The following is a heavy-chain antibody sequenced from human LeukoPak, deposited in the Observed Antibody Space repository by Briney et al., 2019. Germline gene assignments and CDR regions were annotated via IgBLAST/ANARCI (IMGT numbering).Heavy chain of an antibody. Sequence: SETLSLTCTVSGGSISSSSYYWGWIRQPPGKGLEWIGIIYYSGSTYYNPSLNSRVTISVDTSKNQFSLKLSSVTAADTAVYYCARRGPTSGRGDAFDYWGQGTLVTVSS. D-gene: IGHD6-19*01. J-gene: IGHJ4*02. CDR1: GGSISSSSYY. CDR2: IYYSGST. CDR3: ARRGPTSGRGDAFDY. V-gene: IGHV4-39*01.